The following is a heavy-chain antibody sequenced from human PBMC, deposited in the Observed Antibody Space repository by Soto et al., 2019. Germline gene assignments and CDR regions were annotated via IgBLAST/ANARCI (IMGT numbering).Heavy chain of an antibody. D-gene: IGHD3-22*01. J-gene: IGHJ3*02. V-gene: IGHV3-7*01. CDR1: GFTFSSYW. CDR2: IKQDGSEK. Sequence: GGSLRLSCAASGFTFSSYWMSCVRQAPWKGPEWVANIKQDGSEKYYVDSVKGRFTISRDNAKKSLYLQMNSLRAEDTAVYYCARDDYYDSSGYLTRAFDIWGQGTMVTVSS. CDR3: ARDDYYDSSGYLTRAFDI.